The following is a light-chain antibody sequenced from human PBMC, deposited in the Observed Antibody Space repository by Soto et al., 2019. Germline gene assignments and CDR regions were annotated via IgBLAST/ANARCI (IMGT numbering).Light chain of an antibody. V-gene: IGLV2-14*01. Sequence: QSALTQPASVSGSPGQSITISCTGTSRDVGGYKYVSWYQQHPGKAPKLIIYEVSNRPSGVSNRFSGSKSGNTASLTISGLQVEDEADYYCTSYRGSSTLVFGGGTKLTVL. CDR3: TSYRGSSTLV. CDR2: EVS. J-gene: IGLJ2*01. CDR1: SRDVGGYKY.